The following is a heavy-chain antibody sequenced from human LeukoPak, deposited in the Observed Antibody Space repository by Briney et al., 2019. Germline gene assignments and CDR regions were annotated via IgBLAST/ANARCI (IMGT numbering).Heavy chain of an antibody. CDR1: GYTFTSYA. Sequence: ASVKVSCKASGYTFTSYAVHWVRQAPGQRPEWMGWINAGNGNTKYSQKFQGRVTITRDTSASTAYMELSSLRPEDTAVYYCARVQSAYCSSSSCYGGYFDYWGQGTLVTVSS. CDR2: INAGNGNT. J-gene: IGHJ4*02. V-gene: IGHV1-3*01. D-gene: IGHD2-2*01. CDR3: ARVQSAYCSSSSCYGGYFDY.